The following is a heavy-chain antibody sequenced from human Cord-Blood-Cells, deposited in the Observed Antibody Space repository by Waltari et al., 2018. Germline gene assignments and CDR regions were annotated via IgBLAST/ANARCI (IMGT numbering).Heavy chain of an antibody. Sequence: QVQLVESGGGVVQPGRSLRLSCAASGFTFSSYAMHWVRQAPGKGLEWVAVVSYDGSNKYYADAVKGRFTISRDNSKNTLYLQMNSLRAEDTAVYYCARDLAAYCGGDCYPYYYYYGRDVWRQGTTVTVSS. CDR3: ARDLAAYCGGDCYPYYYYYGRDV. V-gene: IGHV3-30*04. CDR1: GFTFSSYA. D-gene: IGHD2-21*02. J-gene: IGHJ6*02. CDR2: VSYDGSNK.